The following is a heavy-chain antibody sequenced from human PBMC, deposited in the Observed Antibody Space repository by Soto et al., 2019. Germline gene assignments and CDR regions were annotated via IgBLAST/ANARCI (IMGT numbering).Heavy chain of an antibody. CDR3: GKVHLENTIDALDA. D-gene: IGHD3-3*01. Sequence: EVQLVQSGAEVKKPGESLKISCKVSGYSFSTYWIGWVRQKPGTGLEWMGIIYPFNSETRYSPSFQGQLTSTVDKSSSTAYLQWSSLKASDTAIYYCGKVHLENTIDALDAWGQGTLVTVSP. J-gene: IGHJ3*01. CDR2: IYPFNSET. V-gene: IGHV5-51*03. CDR1: GYSFSTYW.